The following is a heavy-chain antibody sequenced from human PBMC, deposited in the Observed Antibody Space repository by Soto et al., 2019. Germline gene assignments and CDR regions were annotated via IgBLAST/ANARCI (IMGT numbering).Heavy chain of an antibody. CDR1: GFTFSSYA. CDR3: AKDLSVVPTLSDY. J-gene: IGHJ4*02. D-gene: IGHD6-6*01. CDR2: ISGSGGST. Sequence: PGGSLRLSCAASGFTFSSYAMSWVRQAPGKGLEWVSAISGSGGSTYYADSVKGRFTISRDNSKNTLYLQMNSLRAEDTAIYYCAKDLSVVPTLSDYWGQGTLVTVSS. V-gene: IGHV3-23*01.